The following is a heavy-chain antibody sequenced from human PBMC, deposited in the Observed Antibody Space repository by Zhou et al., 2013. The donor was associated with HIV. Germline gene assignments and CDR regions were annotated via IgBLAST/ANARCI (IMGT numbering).Heavy chain of an antibody. CDR1: GDTFSSSYA. J-gene: IGHJ6*03. D-gene: IGHD1-20*01. CDR3: AIDKHRYNWKPDYYYYMDV. Sequence: QVQLVQSGAEVRKPGSSVKVSCRLFGDTFSSSYAITWVRQAPGQGLEWMGRIIPIFGTANYAQKFQGRVTITTDESTSTAYMELSSLRSEDTAVYYCAIDKHRYNWKPDYYYYMDVWGKGTTVTVSS. V-gene: IGHV1-69*05. CDR2: IIPIFGTA.